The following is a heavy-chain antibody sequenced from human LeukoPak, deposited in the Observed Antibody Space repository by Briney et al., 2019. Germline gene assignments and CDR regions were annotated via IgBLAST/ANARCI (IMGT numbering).Heavy chain of an antibody. CDR3: EKVRAAAFAY. V-gene: IGHV3-23*01. CDR2: ISGSGGST. D-gene: IGHD6-13*01. Sequence: GGSLRLSCAASGFTFSSYAMSLVHQAPGKGLEWVSAISGSGGSTYYADSVKGRFTISRDNSKNTLYLQMNSLRAEDTAVYYCEKVRAAAFAYWGQGTLVTVSS. J-gene: IGHJ4*02. CDR1: GFTFSSYA.